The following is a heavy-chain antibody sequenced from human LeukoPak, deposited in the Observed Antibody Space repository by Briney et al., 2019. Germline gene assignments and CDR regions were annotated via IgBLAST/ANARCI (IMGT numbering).Heavy chain of an antibody. V-gene: IGHV4-30-2*01. Sequence: PSETLSLTCAGSGGSISSGGYSWSWIRQPPEKGLELIGYTYHSGSTYHNPSLKSRVTISVDRSNNQFSLELNSVTAADTAVYYCARGYCSRGNCPSLDYWGPRTLVTVSS. D-gene: IGHD2-15*01. CDR1: GGSISSGGYS. CDR3: ARGYCSRGNCPSLDY. J-gene: IGHJ4*02. CDR2: TYHSGST.